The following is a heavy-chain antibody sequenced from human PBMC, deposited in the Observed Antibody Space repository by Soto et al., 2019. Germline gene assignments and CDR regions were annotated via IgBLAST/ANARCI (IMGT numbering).Heavy chain of an antibody. D-gene: IGHD6-19*01. CDR3: ARAVAVPADFDY. J-gene: IGHJ4*02. V-gene: IGHV1-3*05. Sequence: QVQLVQSGAEEKKPGASVKVSCKASGYTFTGYAMHWVRQAPGQRLEWMGWINAGNGNTKYSQKFQGRVTITRDTSPSTAYMELSSLRSEDTAVYYCARAVAVPADFDYWGQGTLVTVSS. CDR1: GYTFTGYA. CDR2: INAGNGNT.